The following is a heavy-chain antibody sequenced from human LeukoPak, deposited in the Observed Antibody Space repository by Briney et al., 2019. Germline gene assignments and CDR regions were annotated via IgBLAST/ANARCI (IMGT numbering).Heavy chain of an antibody. CDR1: GFGFSNYA. CDR2: ISGSGGTT. CDR3: AKGFRKQQLTFDY. D-gene: IGHD6-13*01. V-gene: IGHV3-23*01. Sequence: GGSLRLSCAASGFGFSNYAMSWVREAPGKGLEWVSAISGSGGTTFYADSVKGRFTISRDNSKNTLYLQMSSLRAEDTAVYYCAKGFRKQQLTFDYWGQGTLVTVSS. J-gene: IGHJ4*02.